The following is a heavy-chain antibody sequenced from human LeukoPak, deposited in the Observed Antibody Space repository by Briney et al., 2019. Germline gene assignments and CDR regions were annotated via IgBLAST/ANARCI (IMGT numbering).Heavy chain of an antibody. CDR2: INWNGGSS. D-gene: IGHD3-10*02. V-gene: IGHV3-20*04. Sequence: GGSLRLSCAASGFTFDDYGMSWVRQAPAKGLAWVSGINWNGGSSGYPDCVKGRFTISRDDAKNSLYLPMNSLRAEDTALYYCARVYVPQSTTNHFDYWGQGTLVTVSS. CDR3: ARVYVPQSTTNHFDY. CDR1: GFTFDDYG. J-gene: IGHJ4*02.